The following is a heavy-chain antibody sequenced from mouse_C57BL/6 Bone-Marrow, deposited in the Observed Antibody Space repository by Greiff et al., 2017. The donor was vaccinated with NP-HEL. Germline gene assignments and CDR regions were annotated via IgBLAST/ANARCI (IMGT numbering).Heavy chain of an antibody. J-gene: IGHJ2*01. CDR2: IDPENGDT. CDR3: TTGLLYYYGSSYFDY. V-gene: IGHV14-4*01. D-gene: IGHD1-1*01. CDR1: GFNIKDDY. Sequence: VQLKQSGAELVRPGASVKLSCTASGFNIKDDYMHWVKQRPEQGLEWIGWIDPENGDTEYASKFQGKATITADTSSNTAYLQLSSLTSEDTAVYYCTTGLLYYYGSSYFDYWGQGTTLTVSS.